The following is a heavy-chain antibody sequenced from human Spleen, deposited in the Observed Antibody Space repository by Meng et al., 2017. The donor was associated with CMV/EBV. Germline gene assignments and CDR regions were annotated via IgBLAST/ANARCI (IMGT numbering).Heavy chain of an antibody. D-gene: IGHD5-24*01. V-gene: IGHV5-51*01. CDR2: IHPGDSDT. CDR3: ARQSSQRWLQPDY. Sequence: KGSGYRFSRYWIAWVPQMPGEGLEWMGIIHPGDSDTRYSPSFQGQVTISADKSISIAYLQWSSLKASDTAMYYCARQSSQRWLQPDYWGQGTLVTVSS. CDR1: GYRFSRYW. J-gene: IGHJ4*02.